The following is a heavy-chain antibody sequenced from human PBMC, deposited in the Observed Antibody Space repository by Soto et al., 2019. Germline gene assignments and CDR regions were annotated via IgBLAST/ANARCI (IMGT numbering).Heavy chain of an antibody. J-gene: IGHJ6*02. D-gene: IGHD2-8*01. CDR1: GFTFSSYS. CDR2: ISSSSSTI. Sequence: GGSLRLSCAASGFTFSSYSMNWVRQAPGKGLEWVSYISSSSSTIYYADSVKGRFTIPRDNAKNSLYLQMNSLRDEDTAVYYCARDGGSSRVSVLMVYAPTYYYYGMDVWGQGTTVTVSS. V-gene: IGHV3-48*02. CDR3: ARDGGSSRVSVLMVYAPTYYYYGMDV.